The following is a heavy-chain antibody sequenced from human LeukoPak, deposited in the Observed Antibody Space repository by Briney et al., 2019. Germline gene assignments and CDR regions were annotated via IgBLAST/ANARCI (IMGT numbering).Heavy chain of an antibody. CDR2: ISYSGST. Sequence: PSETLSLTCTVSGGSISSSSYYWGWIRQPPGQGLEWIGSISYSGSTYYNPSLKSRVTISVDTSRNQFSLKLSSVTAADTAVYYCASQDERITMVRGVIRFDYWGQGTLVTVSS. CDR3: ASQDERITMVRGVIRFDY. V-gene: IGHV4-39*01. CDR1: GGSISSSSYY. D-gene: IGHD3-10*01. J-gene: IGHJ4*02.